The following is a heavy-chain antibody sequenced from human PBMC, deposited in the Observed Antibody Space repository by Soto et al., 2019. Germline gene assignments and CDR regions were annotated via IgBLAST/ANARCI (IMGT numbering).Heavy chain of an antibody. Sequence: SETLSLTCTVSGGSISSGGYYWSWIRQHPGKGLEWIGYIYYSGSTYYNPSLKSRVTISVDTSKNQFSLKLSSVTAADTAVYYCARDRRIYGEYDYFDYWGKGTLVTVSS. D-gene: IGHD4-17*01. CDR3: ARDRRIYGEYDYFDY. V-gene: IGHV4-31*03. CDR1: GGSISSGGYY. CDR2: IYYSGST. J-gene: IGHJ4*02.